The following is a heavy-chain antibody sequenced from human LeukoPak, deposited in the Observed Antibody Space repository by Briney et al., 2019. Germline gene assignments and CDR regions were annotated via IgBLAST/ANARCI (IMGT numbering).Heavy chain of an antibody. Sequence: GGSLRLSCAASGFTFSNYAMIWVRQAPGKGLEWVSAIRGIRGTYSTEYADSVKDRFTISRDNSKSTLYLQMNSLRAEDTAVYYCGRDPNGDYIGAFDFWGQGTMVTVSS. J-gene: IGHJ3*01. D-gene: IGHD4-17*01. V-gene: IGHV3-23*01. CDR1: GFTFSNYA. CDR2: IRGIRGTYST. CDR3: GRDPNGDYIGAFDF.